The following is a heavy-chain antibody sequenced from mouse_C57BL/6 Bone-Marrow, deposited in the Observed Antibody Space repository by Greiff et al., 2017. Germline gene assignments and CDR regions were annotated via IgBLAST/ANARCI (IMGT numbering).Heavy chain of an antibody. J-gene: IGHJ1*03. D-gene: IGHD1-1*01. CDR3: ARSLITTVGPWYFDV. CDR1: GYTFTSYW. CDR2: IDPSDSYT. Sequence: QVQLQQPGAELVKPGASVKLSCKASGYTFTSYWMQWVKQRPGQGLEWIGEIDPSDSYTNYNQKFKGKATLTVDTSSSTAYMQLSSLTSEDSAVYYGARSLITTVGPWYFDVWGTGTTVTVSS. V-gene: IGHV1-50*01.